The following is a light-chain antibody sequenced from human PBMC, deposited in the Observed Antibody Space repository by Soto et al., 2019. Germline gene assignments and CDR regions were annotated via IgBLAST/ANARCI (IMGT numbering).Light chain of an antibody. J-gene: IGLJ1*01. CDR3: NSYTSSVYV. V-gene: IGLV2-14*01. CDR1: SSDVGGYNF. CDR2: EVS. Sequence: QSALTQPASVSGSPGQSITVSCTGTSSDVGGYNFVSWYQQHPGKAPKLMIYEVSNRPSGVSNRFSGSKSGNTASLTISGLQPEDEADYYCNSYTSSVYVFGAGTKVTVL.